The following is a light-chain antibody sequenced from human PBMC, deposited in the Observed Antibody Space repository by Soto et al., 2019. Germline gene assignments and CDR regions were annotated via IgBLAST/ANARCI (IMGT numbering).Light chain of an antibody. J-gene: IGKJ2*01. Sequence: EIVMTQSPATLFVSPGEGATLSCRASQSVGSSLAWYQQKPGQAPRLLIYGAFTRVTGVPARFSGSGSGTEFTLTISSLQSEDFAVYYCQQYINWPVYTFGQGTKV. CDR2: GAF. V-gene: IGKV3-15*01. CDR3: QQYINWPVYT. CDR1: QSVGSS.